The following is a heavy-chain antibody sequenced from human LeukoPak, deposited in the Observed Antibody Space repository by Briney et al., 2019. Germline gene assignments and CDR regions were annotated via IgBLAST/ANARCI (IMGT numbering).Heavy chain of an antibody. D-gene: IGHD2-15*01. V-gene: IGHV3-7*01. Sequence: GGSLRLSCAASGFRFGSFWMTWIRQAPGKGLEWVGHIKEDGSQTNYIDSVKGRFTISRDNTKDSLYLQMNSLRAEDTAVYFCVRDVGRFHFDSWGQGILVTVSS. CDR1: GFRFGSFW. CDR3: VRDVGRFHFDS. CDR2: IKEDGSQT. J-gene: IGHJ4*02.